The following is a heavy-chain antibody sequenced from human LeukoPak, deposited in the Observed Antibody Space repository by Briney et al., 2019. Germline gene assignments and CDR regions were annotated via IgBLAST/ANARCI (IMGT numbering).Heavy chain of an antibody. J-gene: IGHJ4*02. CDR3: ARISISSSFALSYFDY. D-gene: IGHD6-13*01. Sequence: GRSLRLSCAASGFTFSSYAMHWVRQAPGKGLGWVAVISYDGSNKYYADSVKGRFTISRDNSKNTLYLQMNSLRAEDTAVYYCARISISSSFALSYFDYWGQGTLVTVSS. CDR2: ISYDGSNK. V-gene: IGHV3-30*01. CDR1: GFTFSSYA.